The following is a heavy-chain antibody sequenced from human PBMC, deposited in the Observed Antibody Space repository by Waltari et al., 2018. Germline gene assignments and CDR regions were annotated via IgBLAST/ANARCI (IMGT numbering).Heavy chain of an antibody. V-gene: IGHV3-73*01. J-gene: IGHJ4*02. CDR2: VRSKHNNFAT. CDR1: VVTIGGTA. CDR3: TTGIVELESERAAF. Sequence: EVQLVESGVGFIQTGESLRLSCVASVVTIGGTAMEWVRQSPGKGLQWIGRVRSKHNNFATVYAESMRGRSMVSRNASMNTAYLQIDNVTPDDTAVYYCTTGIVELESERAAFWGRGVLVTVTS. D-gene: IGHD1-1*01.